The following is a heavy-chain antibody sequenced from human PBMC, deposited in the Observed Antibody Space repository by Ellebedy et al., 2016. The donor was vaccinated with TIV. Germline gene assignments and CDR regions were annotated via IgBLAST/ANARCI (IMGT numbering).Heavy chain of an antibody. CDR2: IYYSGST. J-gene: IGHJ4*02. CDR3: AREPALTVTTLTGADY. D-gene: IGHD4-17*01. Sequence: MPSETLSLTCAVYGGSFSGYYWSWIRQPPGKGLEWIGYIYYSGSTYYNPSLKSRVTISVDTSKNQFSLKLSSVTAADTAVYYCAREPALTVTTLTGADYWGLGTLVTVTS. V-gene: IGHV4-59*08. CDR1: GGSFSGYY.